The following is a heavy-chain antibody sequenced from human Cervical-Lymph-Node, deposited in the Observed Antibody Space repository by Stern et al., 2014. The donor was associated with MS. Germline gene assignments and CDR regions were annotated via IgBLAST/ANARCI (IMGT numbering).Heavy chain of an antibody. D-gene: IGHD1-26*01. V-gene: IGHV1-69*01. CDR2: VTPIFGKA. Sequence: VQLVESGAEVKKPGSSVKVSCKASGGTFSSYAISWVRQAPGQGLEWMGGVTPIFGKANYAQKFQGRVTITADESTSTAYMELSSLRSEDTAVYYCARGELKEGLVRGMDVWGQGTTVTVSS. CDR1: GGTFSSYA. J-gene: IGHJ6*02. CDR3: ARGELKEGLVRGMDV.